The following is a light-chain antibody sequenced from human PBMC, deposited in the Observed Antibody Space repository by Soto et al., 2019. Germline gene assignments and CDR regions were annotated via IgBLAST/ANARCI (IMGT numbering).Light chain of an antibody. J-gene: IGKJ1*01. CDR1: QSISRY. CDR2: GAS. CDR3: QQKYRLPRT. Sequence: DIQMTQSPSSLSASVGDRVTITCRAGQSISRYLSWYLQKAGKAPKILIYGASTLQSGVPSRFRGSGSGTDFTLTISSLQPEDFPTYFCQQKYRLPRTFCQGTKVDIK. V-gene: IGKV1-39*01.